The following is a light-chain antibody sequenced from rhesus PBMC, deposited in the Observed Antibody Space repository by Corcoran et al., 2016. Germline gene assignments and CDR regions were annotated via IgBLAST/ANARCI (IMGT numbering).Light chain of an antibody. J-gene: IGKJ1*01. CDR3: LQHTSYPWT. Sequence: DIQMTQSPSSLSASVGDTVTITCRASQGTSSYLNWFQQKPGKAPKLLIYDASRWESGVPSRFSGSGSWTDFTLTISSLQPEDFAAYYCLQHTSYPWTFGQGTKVEIK. V-gene: IGKV1-28*03. CDR2: DAS. CDR1: QGTSSY.